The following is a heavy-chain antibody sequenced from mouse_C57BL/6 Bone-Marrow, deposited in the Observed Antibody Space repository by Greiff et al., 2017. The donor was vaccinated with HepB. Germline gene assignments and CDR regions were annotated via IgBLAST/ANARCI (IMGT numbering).Heavy chain of an antibody. D-gene: IGHD1-2*01. CDR2: IYPGSGNT. CDR3: ARWRGTTAHV. Sequence: VQLQQSGAELVRPGASVKLSCKASGYTFTDYYINWVKQRPGQGLEWIARIYPGSGNTYYNEKFKGKATLTAEKSSSTAYMQLSSLTSEDSAVYFCARWRGTTAHVWGTGTTVTVSS. V-gene: IGHV1-76*01. J-gene: IGHJ1*03. CDR1: GYTFTDYY.